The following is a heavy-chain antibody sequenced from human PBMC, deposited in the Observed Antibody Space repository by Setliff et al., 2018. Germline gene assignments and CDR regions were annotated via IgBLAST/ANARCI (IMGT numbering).Heavy chain of an antibody. V-gene: IGHV5-51*01. J-gene: IGHJ4*02. CDR1: GYSFSNYW. Sequence: GESLKISCQASGYSFSNYWIAWVRQMPGKGLEWMGIIFPGDSETKYSPSFQGQVTISADKSTTTAHLQWSSLKASDTAMYYCARRPGYSSGPFDYWGQGTLVTVS. D-gene: IGHD6-19*01. CDR3: ARRPGYSSGPFDY. CDR2: IFPGDSET.